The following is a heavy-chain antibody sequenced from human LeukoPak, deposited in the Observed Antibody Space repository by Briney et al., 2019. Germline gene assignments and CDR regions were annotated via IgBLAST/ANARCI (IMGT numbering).Heavy chain of an antibody. CDR3: ARHPNFYGSGRYFDY. CDR2: IYPGDSDT. Sequence: GESLEISCEASGYSFTTHWIGWVRQMPGKGLEWMGIIYPGDSDTRYSPSFQGQVTISADKSISTAYLQWSSLKASDTAMYYCARHPNFYGSGRYFDYWGQGTLVTVSS. D-gene: IGHD3-10*01. J-gene: IGHJ4*02. V-gene: IGHV5-51*01. CDR1: GYSFTTHW.